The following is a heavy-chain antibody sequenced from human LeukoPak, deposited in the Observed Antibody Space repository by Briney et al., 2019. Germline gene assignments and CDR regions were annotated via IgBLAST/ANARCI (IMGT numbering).Heavy chain of an antibody. Sequence: PSETLSLTCAVYGGSFSGYYWSWIRQPPGKGLEWIGEINHSGSTNYNPPLKSRVTISVDTSKNQFSLKLSSVTAADTAVYYCARAPPPYCSGGSCYTNWFDPWGQGTLVTVSS. D-gene: IGHD2-15*01. CDR2: INHSGST. V-gene: IGHV4-34*01. CDR3: ARAPPPYCSGGSCYTNWFDP. CDR1: GGSFSGYY. J-gene: IGHJ5*02.